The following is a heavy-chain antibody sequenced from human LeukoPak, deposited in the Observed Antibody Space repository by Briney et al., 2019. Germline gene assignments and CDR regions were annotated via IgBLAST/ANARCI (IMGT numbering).Heavy chain of an antibody. CDR2: ISSSSSYI. Sequence: GGSLRLSCAASGFTFSSYSMNWVRQAPGKGLVWVSSISSSSSYIYYADSVKGRFTISRDNAKNSLYLQMNSLRAEDTAVYYCARWDIVVVPAAIGAFDIWGQGTMVTVSS. J-gene: IGHJ3*02. D-gene: IGHD2-2*02. CDR3: ARWDIVVVPAAIGAFDI. V-gene: IGHV3-21*01. CDR1: GFTFSSYS.